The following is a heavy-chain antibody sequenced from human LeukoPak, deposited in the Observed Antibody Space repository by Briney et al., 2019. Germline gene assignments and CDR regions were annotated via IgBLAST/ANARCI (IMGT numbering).Heavy chain of an antibody. CDR1: GYTFTSYA. J-gene: IGHJ4*02. V-gene: IGHV1-2*02. CDR2: INPNSGGT. Sequence: GDSVKVSCKASGYTFTSYAISWVRQAPGQGLEWMGWINPNSGGTNYAQKFQGRVTMTRDTSISTAYMELSRLRSDDTAVYYCARDVLGGSCLGYWGQGTLVTVSS. D-gene: IGHD2-15*01. CDR3: ARDVLGGSCLGY.